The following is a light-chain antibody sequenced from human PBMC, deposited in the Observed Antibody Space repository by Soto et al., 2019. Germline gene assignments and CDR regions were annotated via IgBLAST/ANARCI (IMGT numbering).Light chain of an antibody. CDR1: QDISNY. CDR3: QQYYNRPLT. V-gene: IGKV1-33*01. J-gene: IGKJ4*01. CDR2: DAS. Sequence: DIQMTQSPSSLSASVGDRVTITCQASQDISNYLNWYQQKPGKAPKLLIYDASNLETGVPSRFSGSGSGTDFTSTISSPQPEDIATYYCQQYYNRPLTFGGGTKVESK.